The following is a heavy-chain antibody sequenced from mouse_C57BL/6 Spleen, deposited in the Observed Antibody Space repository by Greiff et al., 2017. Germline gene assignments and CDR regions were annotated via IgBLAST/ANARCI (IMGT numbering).Heavy chain of an antibody. CDR3: ARGWDYGFAY. D-gene: IGHD1-1*01. V-gene: IGHV5-17*01. CDR1: GFTFSDYG. J-gene: IGHJ3*01. CDR2: ISSGSSTI. Sequence: EVQLQESGGGLVKPGGSLKLSCAASGFTFSDYGMHWVRQAPEKGLEWVAYISSGSSTIYYADTVKGRFTISRDNAKNTLFLQMPSLRSEDTAMYYCARGWDYGFAYWGQGTLVTVSA.